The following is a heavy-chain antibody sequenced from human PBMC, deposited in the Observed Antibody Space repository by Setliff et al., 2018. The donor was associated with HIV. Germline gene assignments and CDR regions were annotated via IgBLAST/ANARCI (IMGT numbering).Heavy chain of an antibody. CDR3: ARSHRGQRIAAAVNYMDV. Sequence: PGGSLRLSCAASGFSFSNYAMNWVRQAPGKGLEWVSVISYDGGNKYYAESVKGRLTISRDNSKNTLSLQMNSLSSEDTAVYYCARSHRGQRIAAAVNYMDVWGRGTTVTVSS. J-gene: IGHJ6*03. CDR2: ISYDGGNK. D-gene: IGHD6-13*01. V-gene: IGHV3-30*04. CDR1: GFSFSNYA.